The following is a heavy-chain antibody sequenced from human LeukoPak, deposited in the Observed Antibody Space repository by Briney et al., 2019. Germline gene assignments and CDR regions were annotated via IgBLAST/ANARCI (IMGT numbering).Heavy chain of an antibody. CDR3: ARVHKRGYCSGGSCSDFDY. Sequence: ASVKVSCKASGYTFTSYDINWVRQATGQGLEWMGWMNPNSGNTGYAQKFQGRVTMTRNTSISTAYMELSSLRSEDTAVYYCARVHKRGYCSGGSCSDFDYWGQGTLVTVSS. V-gene: IGHV1-8*01. CDR1: GYTFTSYD. CDR2: MNPNSGNT. J-gene: IGHJ4*02. D-gene: IGHD2-15*01.